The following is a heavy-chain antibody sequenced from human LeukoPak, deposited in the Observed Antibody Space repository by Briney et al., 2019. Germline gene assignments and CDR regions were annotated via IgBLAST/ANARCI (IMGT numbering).Heavy chain of an antibody. D-gene: IGHD3-22*01. Sequence: GGSLRLSCAASGFTFSSYWMSWVRQAPGKGLEWVANIKQDGREKYYVDSVKGRFTISRDNAKNSLYLQMNSLRAEDTAVYYCARDLKYYYDSSGYFSDYWGQGTLVTVSS. CDR3: ARDLKYYYDSSGYFSDY. V-gene: IGHV3-7*01. J-gene: IGHJ4*02. CDR2: IKQDGREK. CDR1: GFTFSSYW.